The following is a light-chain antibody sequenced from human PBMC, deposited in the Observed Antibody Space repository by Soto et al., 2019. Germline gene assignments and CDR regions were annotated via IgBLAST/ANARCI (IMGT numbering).Light chain of an antibody. CDR2: EVT. Sequence: QSVLTQPPSASGSRGQSVTISCTGTSSDVGGYDYVSWYQQHPGKAPKLIIYEVTKRPSGVPDRFSGSKSGNTASLTVSGLQAEDEADYYCSSYAGTNNLYVFGIGTKVTV. J-gene: IGLJ1*01. CDR1: SSDVGGYDY. CDR3: SSYAGTNNLYV. V-gene: IGLV2-8*01.